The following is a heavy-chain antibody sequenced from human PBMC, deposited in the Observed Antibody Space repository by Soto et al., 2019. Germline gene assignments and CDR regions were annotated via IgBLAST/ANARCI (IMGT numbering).Heavy chain of an antibody. Sequence: PSETLSLTCTVSGGSIRSGDSYWSCIRQPPGKGLEWIGYIYYSGSTYYNPSLKSRVTISLDTSKNQFSLRLTSVTSADTAVYYCARGGSYGDFFDYWGQGAQVTVS. CDR1: GGSIRSGDSY. J-gene: IGHJ4*02. CDR3: ARGGSYGDFFDY. D-gene: IGHD4-17*01. V-gene: IGHV4-30-4*02. CDR2: IYYSGST.